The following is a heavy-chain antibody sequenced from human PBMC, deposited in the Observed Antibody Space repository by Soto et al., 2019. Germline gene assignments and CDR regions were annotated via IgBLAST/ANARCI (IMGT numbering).Heavy chain of an antibody. CDR1: GGSISSSSYY. CDR2: IYYSGST. Sequence: SETLSLTCTVSGGSISSSSYYWGTIRQPPGKGLEWIGSIYYSGSTYYNPSLKSRVTISVDTSKNQFSLKLSSVTAADTAVYYCARPDCSGGSCSSDRDYFDYWGQGTLVTVSS. V-gene: IGHV4-39*01. D-gene: IGHD2-15*01. J-gene: IGHJ4*02. CDR3: ARPDCSGGSCSSDRDYFDY.